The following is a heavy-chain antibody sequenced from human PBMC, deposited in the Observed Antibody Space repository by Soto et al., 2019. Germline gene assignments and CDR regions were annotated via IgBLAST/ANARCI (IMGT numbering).Heavy chain of an antibody. V-gene: IGHV3-30*18. CDR3: AKDPDSSGKHGIDY. D-gene: IGHD3-22*01. CDR1: GFTFNSYG. J-gene: IGHJ4*02. CDR2: ISYDGSNK. Sequence: SLRLSCAASGFTFNSYGMHRVRQAPGKGLEWAAVISYDGSNKYYADSVKGRFTISRDNSKNTLYLQMNSLRAEDTAVYYCAKDPDSSGKHGIDYWGRGTLVTVSS.